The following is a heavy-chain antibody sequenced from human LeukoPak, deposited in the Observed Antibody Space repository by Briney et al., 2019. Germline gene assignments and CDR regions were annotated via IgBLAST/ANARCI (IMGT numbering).Heavy chain of an antibody. Sequence: GGSLRLSCAASGFTFDDYGMSWVRQVPGKGLEWVSGINWNGGRTGYADSVKGRFTISRDNAKKSLYLQMNSLRAEDTALYYCAREYYGSGSYYNVGYWGQGTLVTVSS. CDR3: AREYYGSGSYYNVGY. V-gene: IGHV3-20*04. CDR2: INWNGGRT. D-gene: IGHD3-10*01. CDR1: GFTFDDYG. J-gene: IGHJ4*02.